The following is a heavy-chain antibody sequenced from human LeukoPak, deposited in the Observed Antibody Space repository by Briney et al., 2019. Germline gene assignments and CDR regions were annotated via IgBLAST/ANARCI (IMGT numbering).Heavy chain of an antibody. J-gene: IGHJ4*02. Sequence: GGSLRLSCAASGFTFNTYGMHWVRQAPGKGLEWVAVISYDGSNKYYVDSVKGRFTISRDNSKNTLYLQMNSLRAEDTAVYYCANDGFDYYDTSGYSYFHYWGQGTLVTVSS. V-gene: IGHV3-30*18. D-gene: IGHD3-22*01. CDR1: GFTFNTYG. CDR2: ISYDGSNK. CDR3: ANDGFDYYDTSGYSYFHY.